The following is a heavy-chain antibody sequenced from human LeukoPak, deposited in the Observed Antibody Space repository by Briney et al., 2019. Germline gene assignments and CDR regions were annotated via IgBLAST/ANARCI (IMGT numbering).Heavy chain of an antibody. CDR3: AIGYGSGSYFLVTDAFDI. D-gene: IGHD3-10*01. J-gene: IGHJ3*02. CDR2: IIPIFGTP. CDR1: GGTFSSYA. V-gene: IGHV1-69*13. Sequence: SVKVSCKASGGTFSSYAISWVRQAPGQGLEWMGGIIPIFGTPNYAQKFQGRVTITADESTNTAYIDLSSLRSEDTALYYCAIGYGSGSYFLVTDAFDIWGQGTMVTVSS.